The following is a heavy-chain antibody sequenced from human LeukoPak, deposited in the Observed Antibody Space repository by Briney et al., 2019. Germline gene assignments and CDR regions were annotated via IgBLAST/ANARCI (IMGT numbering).Heavy chain of an antibody. V-gene: IGHV3-21*01. CDR2: ISSSSSYI. CDR1: GFTFRKYR. D-gene: IGHD5-24*01. Sequence: GGSLRLSCAASGFTFRKYRIHWVRQPPGKGLEWVASISSSSSYIFYGDSVRGRFTISRDNSKKTLYLQMNSLRVEDTAVYYCARGDGYNDAEYLQHWGQGTLVTVS. CDR3: ARGDGYNDAEYLQH. J-gene: IGHJ1*01.